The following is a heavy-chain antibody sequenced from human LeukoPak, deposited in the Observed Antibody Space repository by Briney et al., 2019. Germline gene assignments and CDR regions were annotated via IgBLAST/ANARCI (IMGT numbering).Heavy chain of an antibody. CDR2: ILEDGRIK. D-gene: IGHD1-1*01. V-gene: IGHV3-30*18. CDR3: AKDRETTASGTFDY. CDR1: GFTFDKYG. J-gene: IGHJ4*02. Sequence: GGSLRLSCGASGFTFDKYGMHYVRQAPGKGLEWVAVILEDGRIKKYADSVKDRFTISRDHTNNTLYLQMHSLRVEDTGIYFCAKDRETTASGTFDYWGLGTLVTVSS.